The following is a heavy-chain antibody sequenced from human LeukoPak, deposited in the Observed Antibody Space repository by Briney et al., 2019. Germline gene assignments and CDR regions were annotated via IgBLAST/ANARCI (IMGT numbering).Heavy chain of an antibody. V-gene: IGHV3-74*01. CDR2: INPDGSST. Sequence: GGSLRLSCAASGFTFSTYWMHWVRQAPGKELVWVSRINPDGSSTNYADSVKGRFTISRDNAKNTLYLQVNSLRAEDTAVYYCVRQRVGYNYDSSGYPDYWGQGTLVTVSS. CDR3: VRQRVGYNYDSSGYPDY. D-gene: IGHD3-22*01. J-gene: IGHJ4*02. CDR1: GFTFSTYW.